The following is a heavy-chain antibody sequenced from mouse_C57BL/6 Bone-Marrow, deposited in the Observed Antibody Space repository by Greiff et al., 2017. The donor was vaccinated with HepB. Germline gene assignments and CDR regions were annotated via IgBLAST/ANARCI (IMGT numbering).Heavy chain of an antibody. J-gene: IGHJ2*01. D-gene: IGHD2-12*01. V-gene: IGHV1-26*01. CDR2: INPNNGGT. CDR3: ARVGLGTTRFDY. Sequence: EVQLQQSGPELVKPGASVKISCKASGYTFTDYYMNWVKQSHGKSLEWIGDINPNNGGTSYNQKFKGKATLTVDKSSSTAYMELRSLTSEDSAVYYCARVGLGTTRFDYWGQGTTLTVSS. CDR1: GYTFTDYY.